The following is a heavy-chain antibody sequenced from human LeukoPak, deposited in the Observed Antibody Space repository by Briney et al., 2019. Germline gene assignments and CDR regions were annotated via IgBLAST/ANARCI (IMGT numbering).Heavy chain of an antibody. CDR2: IQQDGSQK. D-gene: IGHD4-17*01. Sequence: GGSLRLSCAASGFTFSSYWMSWVRQAPGKGLEWAATIQQDGSQKYYVDSVKGRFTISRDNVKNSLYLQMNSLRAEDTAVYYCERESGSVTSEVDFDYWGQGTLVTVSS. CDR1: GFTFSSYW. V-gene: IGHV3-7*01. J-gene: IGHJ4*02. CDR3: ERESGSVTSEVDFDY.